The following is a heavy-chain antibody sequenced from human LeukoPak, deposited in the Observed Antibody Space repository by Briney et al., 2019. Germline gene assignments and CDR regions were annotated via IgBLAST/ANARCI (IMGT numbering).Heavy chain of an antibody. CDR3: ARDLWYNWNPCWYFDL. J-gene: IGHJ2*01. CDR2: INPNSGGT. D-gene: IGHD1-20*01. Sequence: ASVKVSCKASGYTFTGYYMHWVRQAPGQGLEWMGWINPNSGGTNYAQKFQGRVTMTRDTSISTAYMELSRLRSDDTAVYYCARDLWYNWNPCWYFDLWGRGTLVTVSS. V-gene: IGHV1-2*02. CDR1: GYTFTGYY.